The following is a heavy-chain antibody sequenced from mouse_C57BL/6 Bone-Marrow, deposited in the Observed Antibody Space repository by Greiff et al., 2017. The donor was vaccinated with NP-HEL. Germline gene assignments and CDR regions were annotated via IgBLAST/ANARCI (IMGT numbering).Heavy chain of an antibody. D-gene: IGHD1-1*01. J-gene: IGHJ3*01. CDR1: GYTFTDYY. Sequence: EVQLQQSGPVLVKPGASVKMSCKASGYTFTDYYMNWVKQSHGKSLEWIGVINPYNGGTSYNQKFKGTATLTVDKSSSTAYMELNSLTSEDSAVYYCARGGYGSLFAYWGQGTLVTVSA. CDR2: INPYNGGT. CDR3: ARGGYGSLFAY. V-gene: IGHV1-19*01.